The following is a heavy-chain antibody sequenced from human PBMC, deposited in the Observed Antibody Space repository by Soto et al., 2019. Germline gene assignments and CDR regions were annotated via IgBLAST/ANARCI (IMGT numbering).Heavy chain of an antibody. CDR1: GYSFTSYW. Sequence: PGVSLKIACKGSGYSFTSYWSGWVRQMHGKGLEWMGIIYPGDSDTRYSPSFQGQVTISADKSISTAYLQWSSLKASDTAMYYCARGYYYDRSGSRTVDIWGQGTMVTVS. V-gene: IGHV5-51*01. CDR2: IYPGDSDT. D-gene: IGHD3-22*01. CDR3: ARGYYYDRSGSRTVDI. J-gene: IGHJ3*02.